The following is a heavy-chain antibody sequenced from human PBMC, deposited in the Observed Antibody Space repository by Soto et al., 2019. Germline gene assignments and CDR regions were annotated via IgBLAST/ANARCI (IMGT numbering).Heavy chain of an antibody. J-gene: IGHJ4*02. CDR2: ISYDGSNK. V-gene: IGHV3-30*18. D-gene: IGHD2-8*01. CDR1: GFTLSSYG. CDR3: AKDLREYLCTNGVCYHDYFDY. Sequence: PGVSLILSCAASGFTLSSYGMHWVRQAPGKGLEWVAVISYDGSNKYYADSVKGRFTISRDNSKNTLYLQMNSLRAEDTAVYYCAKDLREYLCTNGVCYHDYFDYWGQGTLVTVSS.